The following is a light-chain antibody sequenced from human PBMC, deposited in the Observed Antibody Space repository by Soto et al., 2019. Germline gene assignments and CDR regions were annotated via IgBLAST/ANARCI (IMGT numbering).Light chain of an antibody. Sequence: QSVLTQPVSVSDSPGQSITISCTGTSSDVGGSNFVSWYQQHPGKPPKLIIYDVANRPSGVSNRSSGSKSGSTASLIISRLQTEDEADYYCVSYTSSTTYVFGTGTKVTVL. J-gene: IGLJ1*01. V-gene: IGLV2-14*03. CDR3: VSYTSSTTYV. CDR1: SSDVGGSNF. CDR2: DVA.